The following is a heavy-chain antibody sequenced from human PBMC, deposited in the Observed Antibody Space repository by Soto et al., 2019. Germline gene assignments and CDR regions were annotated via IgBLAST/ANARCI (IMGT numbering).Heavy chain of an antibody. CDR3: ARHSATNYYDSSGYYYWFDP. CDR1: GGSISSSSYY. J-gene: IGHJ5*02. Sequence: SETLSLTCTVSGGSISSSSYYWGWIRQPPGKGLEWIGSIYYSGSTYYNPSLNSRVTISVDTSKNHFSLKLSSVTAADTSVYYCARHSATNYYDSSGYYYWFDPWGQGTLVTVS. V-gene: IGHV4-39*01. CDR2: IYYSGST. D-gene: IGHD3-22*01.